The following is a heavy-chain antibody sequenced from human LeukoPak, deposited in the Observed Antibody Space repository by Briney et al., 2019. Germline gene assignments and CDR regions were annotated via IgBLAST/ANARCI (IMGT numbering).Heavy chain of an antibody. CDR2: ISSSSNYI. Sequence: GGSLRLSCAASGFTFSSYSMNWVRQAPGKGREWVSSISSSSNYIYYADSVKGRFTISRDNAKNSLYLQMNSLRAEDTAVYYCSGYYGMDVWGKGTTVTVSS. J-gene: IGHJ6*04. CDR3: SGYYGMDV. V-gene: IGHV3-21*01. CDR1: GFTFSSYS.